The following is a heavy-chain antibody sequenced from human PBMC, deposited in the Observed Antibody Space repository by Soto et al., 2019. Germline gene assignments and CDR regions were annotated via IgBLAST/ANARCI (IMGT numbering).Heavy chain of an antibody. CDR1: GFTFSSYA. Sequence: GGSLRLSCAASGFTFSSYAMSWVRQAPGKGLEWVSAISGSGGSTYYADSVKGRFTISRDNSKNTLYLQMNSLRAEDTAVYYCARNNACIEAAGYFDYWGQGTLVTVSS. J-gene: IGHJ4*02. CDR3: ARNNACIEAAGYFDY. CDR2: ISGSGGST. V-gene: IGHV3-23*01. D-gene: IGHD6-13*01.